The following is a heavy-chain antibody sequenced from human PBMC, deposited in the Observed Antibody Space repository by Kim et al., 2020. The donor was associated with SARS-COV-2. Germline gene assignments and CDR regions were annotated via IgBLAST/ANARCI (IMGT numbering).Heavy chain of an antibody. CDR3: AKRRTRGGGDFES. CDR2: ISAGAST. J-gene: IGHJ4*02. V-gene: IGHV3-23*01. CDR1: GFTFSNYG. Sequence: GGSLRLSCVASGFTFSNYGMSWVRQAPGEGLEWVSSISAGASTHYADSVKGRFTTSRDNSGNTLYLPMNSLGVEDTAVYYCAKRRTRGGGDFESWGQGTLVIVSS. D-gene: IGHD2-2*01.